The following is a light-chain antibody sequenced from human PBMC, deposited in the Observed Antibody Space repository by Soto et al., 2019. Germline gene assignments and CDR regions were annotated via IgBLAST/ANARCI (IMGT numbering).Light chain of an antibody. V-gene: IGKV3-20*01. Sequence: EIVLTQSPGTLSLSPGERATLSCRASQSVSSSYLAWYQQKPGQAPRLLIYGASSRATGIPDRFSGSGSGTDFTLTISRLEPEDFAVYYCQRYCSSPCIFTFGPGTKVDIK. CDR1: QSVSSSY. CDR2: GAS. CDR3: QRYCSSPCIFT. J-gene: IGKJ3*01.